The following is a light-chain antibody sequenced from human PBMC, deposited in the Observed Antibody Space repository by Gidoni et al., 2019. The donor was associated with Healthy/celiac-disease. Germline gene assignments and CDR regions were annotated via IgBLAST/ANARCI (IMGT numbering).Light chain of an antibody. CDR2: WAS. Sequence: DIVMTQSPDSLAVSLGERATINCKSSQSVLYSSNNKNYLAWYQQKPGQPPKLLIYWASTRESGVPDRFSGSGSGTDFTLTISSLQAADVAVYYCQQYYSTPPYTFXQXTKLEIK. CDR3: QQYYSTPPYT. J-gene: IGKJ2*01. CDR1: QSVLYSSNNKNY. V-gene: IGKV4-1*01.